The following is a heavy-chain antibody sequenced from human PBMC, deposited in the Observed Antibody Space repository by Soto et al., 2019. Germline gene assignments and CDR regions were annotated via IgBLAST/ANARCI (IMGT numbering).Heavy chain of an antibody. Sequence: SETLSLTCPVSGGSISSYYWSWIRQPPGKGLEWIGYIYYSGSTNYNPSLKSRVTISVDTSKNQFSLKLSSVTAADTAVYYCARETYYYDSSGYSRAYYFDYWGQGTLVTVSS. CDR1: GGSISSYY. J-gene: IGHJ4*02. CDR2: IYYSGST. V-gene: IGHV4-59*01. D-gene: IGHD3-22*01. CDR3: ARETYYYDSSGYSRAYYFDY.